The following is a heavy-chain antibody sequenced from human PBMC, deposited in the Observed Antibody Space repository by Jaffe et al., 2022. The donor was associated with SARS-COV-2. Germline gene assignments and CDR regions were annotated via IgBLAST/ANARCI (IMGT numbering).Heavy chain of an antibody. V-gene: IGHV3-33*01. CDR3: ARGATRLDI. CDR1: GFTLSSFG. J-gene: IGHJ3*02. D-gene: IGHD1-1*01. CDR2: ILYDGSNQ. Sequence: QIVESGGGVVQPGRSLRLSCVASGFTLSSFGMHWVRQAPGKGLEWLAVILYDGSNQYYADSVKGRFTISRDDFKSTVYLQMKSLRDEDTAVYYCARGATRLDIWGQGTMVIVSS.